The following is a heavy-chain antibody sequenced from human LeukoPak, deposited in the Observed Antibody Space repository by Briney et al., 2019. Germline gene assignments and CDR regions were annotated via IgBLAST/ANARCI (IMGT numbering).Heavy chain of an antibody. D-gene: IGHD2-2*01. Sequence: PGGSLRLSCAASGFTFVSYWMSWVRQAPGKGLEWVSVIFSGGSTYYADSVKGRFTISRDNSKNTLYLQMNSLRPEDTAVYYCARDLPPAPWNGMDVWGQGTTVTVSS. V-gene: IGHV3-53*01. CDR1: GFTFVSYW. CDR3: ARDLPPAPWNGMDV. J-gene: IGHJ6*02. CDR2: IFSGGST.